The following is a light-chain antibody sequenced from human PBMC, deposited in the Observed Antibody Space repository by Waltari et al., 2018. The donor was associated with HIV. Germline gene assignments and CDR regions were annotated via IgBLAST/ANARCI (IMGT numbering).Light chain of an antibody. CDR2: EAT. CDR1: SGAVGPYTL. CDR3: CSYAGTVV. V-gene: IGLV2-23*01. Sequence: QSALSQPASVSGSPGQSITISCTGGSGAVGPYTLVSWYQRLPGSAPKLIIYEATKRPSGVSNRFSGSKSGGTASLTISGLQADDEGHYYCCSYAGTVVFGGGTELTVL. J-gene: IGLJ2*01.